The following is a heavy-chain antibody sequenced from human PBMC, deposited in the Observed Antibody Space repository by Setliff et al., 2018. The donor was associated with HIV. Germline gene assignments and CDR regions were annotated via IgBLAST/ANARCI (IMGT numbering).Heavy chain of an antibody. J-gene: IGHJ4*02. CDR2: VNPLLGLT. Sequence: ASVKVSCKASGYTFTDHHIHWMRQARRHGLEWVGIVNPLLGLTSHSQKLQGRVTLTWDTSTRTVYMELTTLRSEDTAFYYCARAPYRSGWYGVDYWGQGTLVTVSS. CDR3: ARAPYRSGWYGVDY. CDR1: GYTFTDHH. V-gene: IGHV1-46*04. D-gene: IGHD6-19*01.